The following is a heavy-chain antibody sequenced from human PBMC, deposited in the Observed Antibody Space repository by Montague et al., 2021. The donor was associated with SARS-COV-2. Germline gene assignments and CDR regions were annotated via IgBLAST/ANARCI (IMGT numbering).Heavy chain of an antibody. CDR2: VIHSGTT. CDR3: ASGEFFYYGSGNYYRSALDD. CDR1: GASFSGYY. Sequence: SETLSLTCPVYGASFSGYYWSWVRQSPEKGLEWIGEVIHSGTTNYNPSLKGRVTISIDSSNDRFSLRLTSLTAADTGVYYCASGEFFYYGSGNYYRSALDDWGQGTTVTVSS. D-gene: IGHD3-10*01. V-gene: IGHV4-34*12. J-gene: IGHJ6*02.